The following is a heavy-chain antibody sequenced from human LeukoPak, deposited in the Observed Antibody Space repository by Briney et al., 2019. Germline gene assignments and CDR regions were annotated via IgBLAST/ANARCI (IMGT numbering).Heavy chain of an antibody. D-gene: IGHD3-3*01. V-gene: IGHV3-23*01. CDR3: AKEEWLLAVYFDY. Sequence: GGSLRLSCAASGFTFSSYGMHWVRQAPGKGLEWVSTISGSGGSTYYADSVKGQFTISRDNSKNTLYLQMNSLRAEDTAVYYCAKEEWLLAVYFDYWGQGTLVTVSS. J-gene: IGHJ4*02. CDR1: GFTFSSYG. CDR2: ISGSGGST.